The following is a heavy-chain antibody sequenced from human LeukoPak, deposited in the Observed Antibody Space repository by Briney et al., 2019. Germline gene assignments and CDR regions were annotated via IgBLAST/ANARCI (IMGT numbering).Heavy chain of an antibody. CDR3: ARDRTGGEQQPVFPAADY. V-gene: IGHV1-2*02. CDR1: GYTFTGYY. D-gene: IGHD6-13*01. CDR2: INPNSGGT. Sequence: ASVKVSCKACGYTFTGYYMHWVRQAPGQGLEWMGWINPNSGGTNYAQQFQGRVTMTRDTSPSTAYMELSRLTSDDTAVYYCARDRTGGEQQPVFPAADYWGQGTLVTVSS. J-gene: IGHJ4*02.